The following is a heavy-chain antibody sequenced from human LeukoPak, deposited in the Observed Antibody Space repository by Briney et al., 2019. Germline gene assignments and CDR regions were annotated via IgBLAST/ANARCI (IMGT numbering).Heavy chain of an antibody. V-gene: IGHV1-69-2*01. D-gene: IGHD2/OR15-2a*01. Sequence: ASVKVSCKVSGYTFTDYYMHWVQQAPGKGLEWMGLVDPEDGETIYAEKFQGRVTITADTSTDTAYMELSSLRSGDTAVYYCATLNPDSTYYYYMDVWGKGTTVTVSS. CDR3: ATLNPDSTYYYYMDV. J-gene: IGHJ6*03. CDR2: VDPEDGET. CDR1: GYTFTDYY.